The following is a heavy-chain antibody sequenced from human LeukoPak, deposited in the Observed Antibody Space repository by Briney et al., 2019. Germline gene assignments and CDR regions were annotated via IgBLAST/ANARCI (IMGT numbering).Heavy chain of an antibody. V-gene: IGHV1-2*02. J-gene: IGHJ4*02. CDR3: ARAIPHDSSGYWVYFEY. D-gene: IGHD3-22*01. Sequence: ASVKVSCKASGYTFTGYYMHWVRQAPGQGLEWMGWINPNSGGTNYAQKFQGRVTMTRDTSISTAYMELSRLRSDDTAVYYCARAIPHDSSGYWVYFEYWGQGTLVTVSS. CDR1: GYTFTGYY. CDR2: INPNSGGT.